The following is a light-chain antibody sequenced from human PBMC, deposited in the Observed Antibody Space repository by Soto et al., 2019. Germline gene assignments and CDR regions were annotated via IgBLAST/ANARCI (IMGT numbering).Light chain of an antibody. J-gene: IGKJ4*01. CDR3: QQYYGTPS. CDR1: QSVLYSSNNKNC. Sequence: DIVMTQSPDSLAVSLGERATINGKSSQSVLYSSNNKNCLAWYQQKPGQPPKLLIYWASTRESGVPDRFSGGGSGTDFTLTISSLQAEDVAIYYCQQYYGTPSFGGGTKVEIK. CDR2: WAS. V-gene: IGKV4-1*01.